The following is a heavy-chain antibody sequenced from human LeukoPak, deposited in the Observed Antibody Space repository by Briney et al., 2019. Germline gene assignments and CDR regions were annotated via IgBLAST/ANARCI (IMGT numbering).Heavy chain of an antibody. D-gene: IGHD3-16*01. CDR3: TTGPSYGYEW. CDR1: GMTFSHRW. Sequence: GGSLRLSCAASGMTFSHRWMHWVRQAPGKGLVWVSLIKNDGRTTIYADSVKGRFTISRDNGKSTLYLQMNSLRAEDTGIYYCTTGPSYGYEWWGQATVVTVSS. J-gene: IGHJ4*02. CDR2: IKNDGRTT. V-gene: IGHV3-74*01.